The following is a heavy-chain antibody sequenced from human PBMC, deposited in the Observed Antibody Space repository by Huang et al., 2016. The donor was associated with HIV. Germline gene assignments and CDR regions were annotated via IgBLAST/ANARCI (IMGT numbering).Heavy chain of an antibody. Sequence: EVQLSESGGGLVQPGGSLRLSCAASGFTFSSYAMSWVRQAPGKGLEWVAGMSGSGGSTYYADSVKGRFTISRDNSKNTLYLQMNSLRAEDTAVYYCAKVALGPRWLVHTYYYMDVWGKGTTVTVSS. D-gene: IGHD6-19*01. CDR2: MSGSGGST. CDR3: AKVALGPRWLVHTYYYMDV. CDR1: GFTFSSYA. J-gene: IGHJ6*03. V-gene: IGHV3-23*01.